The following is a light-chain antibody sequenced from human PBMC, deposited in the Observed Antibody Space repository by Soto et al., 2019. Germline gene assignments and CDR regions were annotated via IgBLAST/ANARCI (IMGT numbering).Light chain of an antibody. CDR2: DAS. V-gene: IGKV1-33*01. CDR3: QHYNSYSEA. CDR1: QDISNY. J-gene: IGKJ1*01. Sequence: DIQMTQSPSSLSASVGDRVTITCQASQDISNYLNWYQQKPGKAPKLLIYDASNLETGVPSRFSGSGYGTDFTFTISSLQPEDIATYYCQHYNSYSEAFGQGTKVDIK.